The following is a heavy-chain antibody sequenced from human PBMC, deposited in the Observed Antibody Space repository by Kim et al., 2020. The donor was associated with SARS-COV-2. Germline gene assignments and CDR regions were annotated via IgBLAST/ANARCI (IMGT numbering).Heavy chain of an antibody. CDR3: ARGRIVVGTAVIYYYYYYG. Sequence: SETLSLTCAVYGGSFSGYYWSWIRQPPGKGLEWIGEINHSGSTNYNPSLKSRVTISVDTSKNQFSLKLSSVTAADTAVYYCARGRIVVGTAVIYYYYYYG. CDR1: GGSFSGYY. D-gene: IGHD2-21*02. V-gene: IGHV4-34*01. J-gene: IGHJ6*01. CDR2: INHSGST.